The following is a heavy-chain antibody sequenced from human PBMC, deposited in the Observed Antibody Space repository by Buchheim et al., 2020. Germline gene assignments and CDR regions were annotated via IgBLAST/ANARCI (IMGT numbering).Heavy chain of an antibody. J-gene: IGHJ6*02. Sequence: EVQLVQSRTEVKKPGESLKISCKGSGYSFSSFWIGWVRQTPGRGLEWMGIINPGDSDTRYSPSFQGQVTFSVEKSIRTAYLQWSSLKASDTAMYYCARHIGTIGMDVWGQGTT. CDR1: GYSFSSFW. CDR2: INPGDSDT. D-gene: IGHD1-1*01. V-gene: IGHV5-51*01. CDR3: ARHIGTIGMDV.